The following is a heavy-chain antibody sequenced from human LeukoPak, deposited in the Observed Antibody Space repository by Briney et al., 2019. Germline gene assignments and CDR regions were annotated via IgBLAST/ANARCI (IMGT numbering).Heavy chain of an antibody. V-gene: IGHV4-39*01. CDR2: MYYSGNT. D-gene: IGHD3-22*01. J-gene: IGHJ4*02. Sequence: SETLSLTCTVSGDSVRTSNSYWGWIRQPPGKGLEWIGSMYYSGNTYYNPSLKRRVTISVDTSKNQLSLRLSSVTAADTAVYYCARHPHYYFDNTARWGQGTLVTVSS. CDR1: GDSVRTSNSY. CDR3: ARHPHYYFDNTAR.